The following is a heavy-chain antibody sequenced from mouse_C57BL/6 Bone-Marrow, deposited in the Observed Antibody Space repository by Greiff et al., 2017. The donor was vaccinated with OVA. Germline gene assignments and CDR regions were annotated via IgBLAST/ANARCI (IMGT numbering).Heavy chain of an antibody. J-gene: IGHJ1*03. V-gene: IGHV1-81*01. CDR3: AGCEYYGSSYDWYFDV. CDR2: IYPRSGNT. CDR1: GYTFTSYG. Sequence: QVQLKESGAELARPGASVKLSCKASGYTFTSYGISWVKQRTGQGLEWIGEIYPRSGNTSYNEKFKGKATLTADKSSSTAYMERRSLTSEDSAVYFCAGCEYYGSSYDWYFDVWGTGTTVTVSS. D-gene: IGHD1-1*01.